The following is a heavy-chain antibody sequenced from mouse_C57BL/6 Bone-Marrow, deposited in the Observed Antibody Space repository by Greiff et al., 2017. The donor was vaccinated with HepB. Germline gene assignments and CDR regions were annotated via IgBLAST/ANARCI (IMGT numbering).Heavy chain of an antibody. D-gene: IGHD1-1*01. V-gene: IGHV2-2*01. Sequence: QVQLQQSGPGLVQPSQSLSITCTVSGFSLTSYGVHWVRQSPGKGLEWLGVIWSGGSTDYNAAFISRLSSSKDNSKSQVFFKMNSLQADDTAIYYCARSVYYYGSSYERGHYAMDYWGQGTSVTVSS. CDR3: ARSVYYYGSSYERGHYAMDY. J-gene: IGHJ4*01. CDR1: GFSLTSYG. CDR2: IWSGGST.